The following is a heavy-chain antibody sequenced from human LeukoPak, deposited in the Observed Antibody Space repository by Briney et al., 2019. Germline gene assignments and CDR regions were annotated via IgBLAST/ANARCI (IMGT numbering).Heavy chain of an antibody. V-gene: IGHV3-74*01. J-gene: IGHJ4*02. CDR2: IDTDGTTT. CDR3: ARWEQWLTY. Sequence: GGSLRPSCAASGFTFSSYWMDWVRQAPGKGLVWVSRIDTDGTTTIYADSVKGRFTISRDNSKNTLYLQMNSLRAEDTAVYYCARWEQWLTYWGQGTLVTVSS. D-gene: IGHD6-19*01. CDR1: GFTFSSYW.